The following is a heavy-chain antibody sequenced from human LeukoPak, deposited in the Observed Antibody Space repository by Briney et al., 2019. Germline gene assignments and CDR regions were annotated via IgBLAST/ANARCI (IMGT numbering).Heavy chain of an antibody. D-gene: IGHD3-22*01. CDR3: ARHGGGHYYDSSTFDY. CDR1: GGSISSYY. V-gene: IGHV4-59*08. Sequence: PSETLSLTCTVSGGSISSYYWSWIRQPPGKGLEWIGYIYYSGSTNYNPSLKSRVTISVDTSKNQFSLKLSSVTAADTAVYYCARHGGGHYYDSSTFDYWGQGTLVTVSS. CDR2: IYYSGST. J-gene: IGHJ4*02.